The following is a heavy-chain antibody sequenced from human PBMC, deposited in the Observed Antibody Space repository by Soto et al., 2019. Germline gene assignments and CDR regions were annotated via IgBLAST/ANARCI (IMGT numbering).Heavy chain of an antibody. V-gene: IGHV4-31*03. D-gene: IGHD1-26*01. CDR3: ARGTATRVDF. CDR1: GGSINSGGYY. J-gene: IGHJ4*01. CDR2: IYHLSDSGTN. Sequence: SETLSLTCTVSGGSINSGGYYWSWIRQPPGKGLEWIGYIYHLSDSGTNFYRPSLKSRITISGDTSNNQFSLNLDSVTAADSAVYYCARGTATRVDFWGHGTLVTVSS.